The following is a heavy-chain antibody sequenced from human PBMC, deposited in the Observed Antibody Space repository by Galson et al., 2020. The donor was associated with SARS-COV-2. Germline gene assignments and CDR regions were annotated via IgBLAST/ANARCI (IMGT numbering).Heavy chain of an antibody. D-gene: IGHD1-26*01. J-gene: IGHJ6*02. CDR3: ARATSGSYYYYGMDV. Sequence: GGSLRLSCAASGFTFSGYAIHWVRQAPGKGLEWVAVISYDGSNEYYADSVKGRFTISRDNSKNTLYLQMNSLRAEDTAVYYCARATSGSYYYYGMDVWGQGTTVTVSS. CDR2: ISYDGSNE. V-gene: IGHV3-30*04. CDR1: GFTFSGYA.